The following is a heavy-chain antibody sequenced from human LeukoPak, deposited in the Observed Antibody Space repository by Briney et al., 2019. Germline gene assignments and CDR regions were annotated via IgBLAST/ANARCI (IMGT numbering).Heavy chain of an antibody. CDR2: IRDRGGNT. Sequence: GGSLRLSCAVSGFTSSGFDMSLVRQAPGKGLQWVSAIRDRGGNTYYSDSVKGRFTMSRDNSKNTLYLQMNSLRVEDTAKYYCAKVSWSRSSPDSWGQGTLVTVSS. CDR3: AKVSWSRSSPDS. J-gene: IGHJ5*02. D-gene: IGHD6-13*01. V-gene: IGHV3-23*01. CDR1: GFTSSGFD.